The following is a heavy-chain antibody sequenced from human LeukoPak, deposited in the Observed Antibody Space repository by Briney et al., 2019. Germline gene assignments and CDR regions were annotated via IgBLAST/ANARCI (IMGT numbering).Heavy chain of an antibody. V-gene: IGHV3-30-3*01. CDR1: GFTFSSYA. CDR3: ARDGSADGDYGVYYFDY. J-gene: IGHJ4*02. CDR2: ISYDGSNK. Sequence: GGSLRLSCAASGFTFSSYAMHWVRQAPGKGLEWVAVISYDGSNKYYADSVKGRFTISRDNSKNTLYLQMNSLRAEDTAVYYCARDGSADGDYGVYYFDYWGQGTLVTVSS. D-gene: IGHD4-17*01.